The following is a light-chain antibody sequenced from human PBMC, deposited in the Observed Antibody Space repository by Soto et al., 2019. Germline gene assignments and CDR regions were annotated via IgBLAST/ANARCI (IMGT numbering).Light chain of an antibody. Sequence: IQMTQSPFSVSASVGDRVTITCRASQGISSWLVWYQQKPGKNPTLLIYKASNLQTGVPSRFSGTGSGTDFTLTISSLQPEDFATYYCQQTSSFPLTFGGGTKVEIK. J-gene: IGKJ4*01. CDR3: QQTSSFPLT. V-gene: IGKV1-12*01. CDR1: QGISSW. CDR2: KAS.